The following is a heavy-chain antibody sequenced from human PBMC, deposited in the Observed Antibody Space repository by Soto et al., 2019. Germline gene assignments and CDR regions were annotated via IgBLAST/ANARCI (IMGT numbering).Heavy chain of an antibody. V-gene: IGHV1-18*01. CDR3: ARDTRRIAVAVYFDY. CDR1: GYTFTDYA. J-gene: IGHJ4*02. Sequence: GASVKVSCKASGYTFTDYAISWVRQAPGQGLEWMGWISAYNGNTHYAQNFLGRVTVTTDTSTTTAYMEVRSLRSGDTAVYYCARDTRRIAVAVYFDYWGQGTLVTVSS. D-gene: IGHD6-19*01. CDR2: ISAYNGNT.